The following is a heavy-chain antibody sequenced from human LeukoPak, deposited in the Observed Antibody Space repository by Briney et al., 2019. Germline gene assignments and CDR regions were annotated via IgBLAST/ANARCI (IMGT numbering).Heavy chain of an antibody. V-gene: IGHV4-34*01. CDR3: ARGGIIGTTNNWFDP. CDR1: GGSFSGFY. J-gene: IGHJ5*02. D-gene: IGHD1-20*01. Sequence: SETLSLTCAVYGGSFSGFYWSWLRQPPGQGLEWIGEINHSGNTYYNPSLKSRVTMSVDTSENQFSLRLSSVTAADTAMYYCARGGIIGTTNNWFDPWGQATLVTVSS. CDR2: INHSGNT.